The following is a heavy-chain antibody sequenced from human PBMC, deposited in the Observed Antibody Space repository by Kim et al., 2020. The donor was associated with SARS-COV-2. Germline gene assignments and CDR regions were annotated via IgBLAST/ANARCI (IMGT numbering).Heavy chain of an antibody. CDR2: SEK. V-gene: IGHV3-7*01. J-gene: IGHJ4*02. CDR3: ARGRRLIDY. D-gene: IGHD2-8*01. Sequence: SEKSNVDSVKGRFTITRDNAKNSLYLQMTSLRTEDTAVYYCARGRRLIDYWGQGTLVTVSS.